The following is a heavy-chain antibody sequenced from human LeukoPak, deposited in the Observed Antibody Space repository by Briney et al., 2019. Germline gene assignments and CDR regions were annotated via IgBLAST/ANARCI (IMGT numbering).Heavy chain of an antibody. CDR1: GFTFSSYA. CDR2: ISSNGGST. Sequence: PGGSLRLSCAASGFTFSSYAMHWVRQAPGKGLEYVSAISSNGGSTYYANSVKGRFTISRDNAKNSLYLQMNSLRAEDTAVYYCARRGYSSGWSFDYWGQGTLVTVSS. V-gene: IGHV3-64*01. J-gene: IGHJ4*02. CDR3: ARRGYSSGWSFDY. D-gene: IGHD6-19*01.